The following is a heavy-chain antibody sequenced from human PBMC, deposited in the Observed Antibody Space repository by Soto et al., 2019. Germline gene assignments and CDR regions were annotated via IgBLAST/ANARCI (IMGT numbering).Heavy chain of an antibody. D-gene: IGHD5-18*01. J-gene: IGHJ4*02. CDR2: INAGNGNT. CDR1: GYTFTSYA. Sequence: QVQLVQSGAEVKKPGASVKVSCKSSGYTFTSYAMHWVRQAPGQRLEWMGWINAGNGNTKYSQKFQGRVTITRDTSASTAYIELSSLRSEDTAVYYCARVATLYSYGPVAFWGQGTLVTVSS. CDR3: ARVATLYSYGPVAF. V-gene: IGHV1-3*01.